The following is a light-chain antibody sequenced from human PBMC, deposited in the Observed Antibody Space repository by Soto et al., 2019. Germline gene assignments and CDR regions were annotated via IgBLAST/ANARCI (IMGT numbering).Light chain of an antibody. CDR1: QSISSSY. J-gene: IGKJ4*01. CDR2: GAS. CDR3: QRYNNWPLT. Sequence: EIVLTQSPGTLSLSPGERATLSCRASQSISSSYLAWYRQKPGQAPRLLIYGASSRATGIPDRFSGSGSGTDFTLTISRLEPEDFAIYYCQRYNNWPLTFGGGTKVDIK. V-gene: IGKV3-20*01.